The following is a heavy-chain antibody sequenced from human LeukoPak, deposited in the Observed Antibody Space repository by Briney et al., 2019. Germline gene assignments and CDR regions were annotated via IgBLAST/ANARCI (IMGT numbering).Heavy chain of an antibody. D-gene: IGHD5-18*01. V-gene: IGHV4-39*07. Sequence: PSETLSLTCTVSGGSISSSSYYWGWIRQPPGKGLEWIGSIYYSGSTYYNPSLKSRVTISVDTSKNQFSLKLSSVTAADTAVYYCARFDTAMVYYFDYWGQGTLVTVSS. CDR3: ARFDTAMVYYFDY. J-gene: IGHJ4*02. CDR1: GGSISSSSYY. CDR2: IYYSGST.